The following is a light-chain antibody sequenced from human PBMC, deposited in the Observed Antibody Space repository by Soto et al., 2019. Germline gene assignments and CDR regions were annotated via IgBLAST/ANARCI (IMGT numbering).Light chain of an antibody. V-gene: IGKV1-5*01. CDR3: QQYNSYSGT. J-gene: IGKJ1*01. Sequence: DLKMAQSPYSVYVSIGDRVTINCRASQDIGRRLAWFQQKPGKAPKLLIYDASSLESGVPSRFSGSGSGTEFTLTISSLQPDDFATYYCQQYNSYSGTFGQGTKVDI. CDR1: QDIGRR. CDR2: DAS.